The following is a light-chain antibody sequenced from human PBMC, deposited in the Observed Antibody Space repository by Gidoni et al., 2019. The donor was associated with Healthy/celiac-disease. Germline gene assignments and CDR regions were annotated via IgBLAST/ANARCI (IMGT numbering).Light chain of an antibody. Sequence: QSVLTQPHAVSGAPGPRVTISCSGSSSNIGAGYDVHWYQQLPGTAPKLLISGNSNRPSGVPDRFSGSKSGTSASLAITGLQAEDDADYYCQSYDSSLSGSVFGGGTKLTVL. CDR1: SSNIGAGYD. CDR2: GNS. V-gene: IGLV1-40*01. J-gene: IGLJ2*01. CDR3: QSYDSSLSGSV.